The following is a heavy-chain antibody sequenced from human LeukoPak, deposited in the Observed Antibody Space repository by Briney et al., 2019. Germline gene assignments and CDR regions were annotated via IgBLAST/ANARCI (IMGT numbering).Heavy chain of an antibody. Sequence: PSQTLSLTCTVSGGSISSGSYYWNWIRQPAGKGLEWIGRIYTSGSTNYNPSLKSRVTISVDTSKNQFSLKLSSVTAADTAVYYCARSPMTTVSDFKNWFDPWGQGTLVTVSS. D-gene: IGHD4-17*01. V-gene: IGHV4-61*02. CDR1: GGSISSGSYY. CDR3: ARSPMTTVSDFKNWFDP. J-gene: IGHJ5*02. CDR2: IYTSGST.